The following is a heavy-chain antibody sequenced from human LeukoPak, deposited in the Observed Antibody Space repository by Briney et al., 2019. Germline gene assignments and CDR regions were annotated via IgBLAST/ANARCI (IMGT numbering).Heavy chain of an antibody. CDR1: GGSISISGYY. CDR2: IYYSGST. CDR3: ARDQPYSTSTI. V-gene: IGHV4-61*08. J-gene: IGHJ4*02. Sequence: PSETLSLTCTVSGGSISISGYYWGWIRQPPGKGLEWIGYIYYSGSTNYNPSLKSRLTISVDTSKNQFSLKLSSVTAADTAVYYCARDQPYSTSTIWGQGTLVTVSS. D-gene: IGHD6-6*01.